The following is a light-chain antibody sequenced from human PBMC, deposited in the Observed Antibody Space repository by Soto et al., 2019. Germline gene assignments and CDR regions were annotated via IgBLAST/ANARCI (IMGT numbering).Light chain of an antibody. CDR3: SSYAGSYTLV. V-gene: IGLV2-11*01. CDR2: DVS. Sequence: QSALTQPRSVSRAPGQSVTICCTRTSNDVGGYNFVSWYQQHPGKVPKLFIYDVSRRPSGVPDRFSGSKSGNTASLTISGLQAEDEADYYCSSYAGSYTLVFGGGTKVTVL. J-gene: IGLJ2*01. CDR1: SNDVGGYNF.